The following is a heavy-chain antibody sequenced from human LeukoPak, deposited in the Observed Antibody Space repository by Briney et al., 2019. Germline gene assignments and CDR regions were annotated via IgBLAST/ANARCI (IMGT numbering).Heavy chain of an antibody. Sequence: PSETLSLTCTVSGGSISSSSYYWGWIRQPPGTGLEWIGSIYYSGSTYYNPSLKSRVTISVDTSKNQFSLKLSSVTAADTAVYYCATGAGGYSYGYDYWGQGTLVTVSS. J-gene: IGHJ4*02. CDR2: IYYSGST. D-gene: IGHD5-18*01. CDR3: ATGAGGYSYGYDY. CDR1: GGSISSSSYY. V-gene: IGHV4-39*07.